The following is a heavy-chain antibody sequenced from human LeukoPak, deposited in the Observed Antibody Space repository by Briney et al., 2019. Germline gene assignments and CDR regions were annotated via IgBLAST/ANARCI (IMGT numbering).Heavy chain of an antibody. CDR3: ARVGDSSGYYSFDY. CDR2: IYYSGST. CDR1: GGSISSSSYY. Sequence: PSETLSLTCTVSGGSISSSSYYWGWIRQPPGKGLEWIGSIYYSGSTYYTPSLRSRVTISVDTPKNQFSLKLSSVTAADTAVYYCARVGDSSGYYSFDYWGQGTLVTVSS. D-gene: IGHD3-22*01. V-gene: IGHV4-39*07. J-gene: IGHJ4*02.